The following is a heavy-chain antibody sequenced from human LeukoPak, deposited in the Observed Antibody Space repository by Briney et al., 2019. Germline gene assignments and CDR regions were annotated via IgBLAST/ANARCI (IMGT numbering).Heavy chain of an antibody. J-gene: IGHJ4*02. CDR3: AALAIAAAGPEFDY. CDR1: GYSFTSYY. CDR2: INPSGGST. V-gene: IGHV1-46*01. Sequence: ASVKVSCKASGYSFTSYYMHWVRQAPGQGLEWMGIINPSGGSTSYAQKFQERVTITRDMSTSTAYMELSSLRSEDTAVYYCAALAIAAAGPEFDYWGQGTLVTVSS. D-gene: IGHD6-13*01.